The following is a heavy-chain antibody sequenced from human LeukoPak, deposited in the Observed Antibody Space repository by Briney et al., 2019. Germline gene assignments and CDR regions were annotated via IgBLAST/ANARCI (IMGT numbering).Heavy chain of an antibody. D-gene: IGHD6-6*01. CDR2: ISGSGGST. J-gene: IGHJ4*02. V-gene: IGHV3-23*01. Sequence: GGSLRLSCAASGFTFSSNAMSWVRQAPGKELEWVSAISGSGGSTYYADSVKGRFTISRDNSENTLYLQMNSLRAEDTAVYYCVPASIAAIDYWGQGTLVTVSS. CDR3: VPASIAAIDY. CDR1: GFTFSSNA.